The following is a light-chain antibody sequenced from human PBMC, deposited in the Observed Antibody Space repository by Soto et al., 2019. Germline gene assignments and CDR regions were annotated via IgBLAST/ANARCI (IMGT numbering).Light chain of an antibody. CDR3: QQYYKFPRT. CDR1: QSISSY. Sequence: DIQMTQSPSSLSASVGDRVTITCRASQSISSYLNWYQQKPGKAPNLLIHAAFNLQSGVPSRFSGSGSGTDFTLTISSLQPEDSASYYCQQYYKFPRTFGQGTKVDIK. J-gene: IGKJ1*01. CDR2: AAF. V-gene: IGKV1-39*01.